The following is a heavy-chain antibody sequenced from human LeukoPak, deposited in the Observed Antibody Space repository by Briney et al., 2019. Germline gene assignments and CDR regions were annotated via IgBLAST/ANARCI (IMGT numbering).Heavy chain of an antibody. D-gene: IGHD3-22*01. Sequence: SVKVSCKASGGTSSSYAISWVRQAPGQGLEWMGRIIPIFGTANYAQKFQGRVTITTDESTSTAYMELSSLRSEDTAVYYCARDQYDSSGYYYYWGQGTLVTVSS. CDR1: GGTSSSYA. CDR2: IIPIFGTA. CDR3: ARDQYDSSGYYYY. V-gene: IGHV1-69*05. J-gene: IGHJ4*02.